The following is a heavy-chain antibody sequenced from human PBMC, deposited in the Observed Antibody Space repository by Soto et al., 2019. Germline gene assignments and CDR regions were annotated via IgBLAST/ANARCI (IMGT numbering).Heavy chain of an antibody. CDR1: GYSFTNYW. CDR2: IDPSDSYI. Sequence: GESLKISCKGSGYSFTNYWVSWVRQMPGKGLEWMGRIDPSDSYIKYSPSFQGHVTISADNSISTAYLQWSSLKASDTAMYYCARHDCSSTRCYNFGMDVWGQGTTVTVSS. CDR3: ARHDCSSTRCYNFGMDV. V-gene: IGHV5-10-1*01. J-gene: IGHJ6*02. D-gene: IGHD2-2*02.